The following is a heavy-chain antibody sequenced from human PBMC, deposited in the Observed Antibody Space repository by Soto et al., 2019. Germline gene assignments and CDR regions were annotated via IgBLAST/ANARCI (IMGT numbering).Heavy chain of an antibody. J-gene: IGHJ5*02. V-gene: IGHV3-30*04. CDR3: AREGHYSNSSGDYYGNWFDP. Sequence: GGSLRLSCETSGLTFSSYALHWVRQAPGKGLKWVAVVSYDGAYKYYADSVKGRFTISRDNSRNTLYLQMNSLTVEDTAVYYCAREGHYSNSSGDYYGNWFDPWGQGTRVTVSS. D-gene: IGHD3-22*01. CDR2: VSYDGAYK. CDR1: GLTFSSYA.